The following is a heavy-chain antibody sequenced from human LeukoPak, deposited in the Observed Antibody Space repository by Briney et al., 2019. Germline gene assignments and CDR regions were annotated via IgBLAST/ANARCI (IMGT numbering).Heavy chain of an antibody. D-gene: IGHD1-26*01. V-gene: IGHV3-23*01. Sequence: PGGSLTLSCAASGFTFSSYAMSWLRQAPGKGLEWVSAISGSGGSTYYADSVNGRFTISRDNSKNTLYLQMNSLRAEDTAVYYCAKDSGSSIVRIAFDIWGQGTMVTVSS. CDR1: GFTFSSYA. CDR2: ISGSGGST. CDR3: AKDSGSSIVRIAFDI. J-gene: IGHJ3*02.